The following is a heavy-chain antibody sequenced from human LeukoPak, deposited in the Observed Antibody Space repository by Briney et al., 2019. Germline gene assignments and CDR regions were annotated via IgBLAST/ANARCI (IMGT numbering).Heavy chain of an antibody. J-gene: IGHJ5*02. CDR3: ARDRRVVVPVANWFDP. CDR2: IIPIFGTA. Sequence: SVKVSCKASGGTFSSYAISWVRQAPGQGLEWMGGIIPIFGTANYAQKFQGRVTMTTDTSTSTAYMELRSLRSDDTAVYYCARDRRVVVPVANWFDPWGQGTLVTVSS. D-gene: IGHD2-2*01. V-gene: IGHV1-69*05. CDR1: GGTFSSYA.